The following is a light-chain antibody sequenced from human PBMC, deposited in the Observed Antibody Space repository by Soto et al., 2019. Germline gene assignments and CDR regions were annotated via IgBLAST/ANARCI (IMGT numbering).Light chain of an antibody. Sequence: VLTHSPATLSLSPGKRATLSCRASESVDFHLAWYQQKPGQAPRLLIYDASVRATGTPARFSGSGSGTDFTLTISSLEPEDFALYYCQQRSTWPNFGQGTRLEIK. CDR3: QQRSTWPN. CDR1: ESVDFH. CDR2: DAS. V-gene: IGKV3-11*01. J-gene: IGKJ5*01.